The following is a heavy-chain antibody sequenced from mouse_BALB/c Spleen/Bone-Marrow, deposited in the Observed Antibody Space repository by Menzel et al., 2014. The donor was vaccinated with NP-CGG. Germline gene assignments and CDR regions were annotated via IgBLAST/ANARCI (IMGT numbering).Heavy chain of an antibody. V-gene: IGHV1-7*01. D-gene: IGHD1-3*01. CDR3: TRDNYEAMDY. J-gene: IGHJ4*01. Sequence: QVQLQQSGADLAKPGASIKMSCKASGYTFTNYWMHWVKQRPGQGLEWIGNINPSTGYTEYNQKFRDKATLTADKSSSTAYMQLSSLTSEDSAVYYCTRDNYEAMDYWGQGTSATVSS. CDR2: INPSTGYT. CDR1: GYTFTNYW.